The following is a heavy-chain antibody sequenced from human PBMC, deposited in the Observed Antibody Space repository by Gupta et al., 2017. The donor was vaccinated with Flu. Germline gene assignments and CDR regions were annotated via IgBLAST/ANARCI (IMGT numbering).Heavy chain of an antibody. Sequence: SHTMSWVRQAPGKGLEWVSSISSSSSYIYYADSVKGRFTISRDNSKNSLYLHMDSLGAEDXAXYYCARXGPSLVYESRFDYWGQGTLVNVSS. CDR2: ISSSSSYI. J-gene: IGHJ4*02. CDR3: ARXGPSLVYESRFDY. D-gene: IGHD3-16*01. CDR1: SHT. V-gene: IGHV3-21*01.